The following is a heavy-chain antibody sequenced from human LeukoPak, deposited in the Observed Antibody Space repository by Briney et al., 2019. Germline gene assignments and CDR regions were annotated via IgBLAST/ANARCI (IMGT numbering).Heavy chain of an antibody. Sequence: ETLSLTCTVSGGSISSSSYYWGWIRQPPGKGLEWIGSINYSGTTYYNPSLKSRVTVSVDTSKNHFSLKLSSVTAADTAVYYCARLPIVVVPSTSFDIWGQGTMVTVSS. CDR3: ARLPIVVVPSTSFDI. D-gene: IGHD2-2*01. CDR2: INYSGTT. V-gene: IGHV4-39*02. CDR1: GGSISSSSYY. J-gene: IGHJ3*02.